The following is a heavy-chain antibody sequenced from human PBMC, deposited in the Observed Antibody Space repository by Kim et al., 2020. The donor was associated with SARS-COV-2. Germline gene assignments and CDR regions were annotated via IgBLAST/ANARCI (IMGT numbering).Heavy chain of an antibody. CDR1: GFTFSDYY. CDR2: ISSSGSTI. J-gene: IGHJ6*02. Sequence: GGSLRLSCAASGFTFSDYYMSWIRQAPGKGLEWVSYISSSGSTIYYADSVKGRFTISRDNAKNSLYLQMNSLSAEDTAVYYCARASIAAADYYYYYYGMDVWGQGTTVTVSS. CDR3: ARASIAAADYYYYYYGMDV. D-gene: IGHD6-13*01. V-gene: IGHV3-11*01.